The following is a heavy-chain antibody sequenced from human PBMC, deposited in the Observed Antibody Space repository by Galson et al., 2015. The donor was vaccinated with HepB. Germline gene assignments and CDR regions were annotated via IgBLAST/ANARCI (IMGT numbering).Heavy chain of an antibody. CDR3: ANGQLAGVFDY. J-gene: IGHJ4*02. V-gene: IGHV3-30*18. D-gene: IGHD6-6*01. Sequence: SLRLSCAASGFTFSSYGMHWVRQAPGKGLEWVAVISYDGSNKYYADSVKGRFTISRDNSKNTLYLQMNSLRAEDTAVYYCANGQLAGVFDYWGQGTLVTVSS. CDR2: ISYDGSNK. CDR1: GFTFSSYG.